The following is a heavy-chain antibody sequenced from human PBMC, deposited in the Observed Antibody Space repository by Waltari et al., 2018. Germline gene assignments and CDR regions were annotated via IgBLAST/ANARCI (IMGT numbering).Heavy chain of an antibody. D-gene: IGHD2-2*01. CDR1: GGSISSSSYY. Sequence: QLQLQESGPGLVKPSETLSLTCTVSGGSISSSSYYWGWIRQPPGKGLEWIGNIYYSGSTYYNPSLKSRVTISVDTSKNQFSLKLSSVTAADTAVYYCARIVVPAYYYYYMDVWGIGTTVTISS. V-gene: IGHV4-39*07. CDR3: ARIVVPAYYYYYMDV. J-gene: IGHJ6*03. CDR2: IYYSGST.